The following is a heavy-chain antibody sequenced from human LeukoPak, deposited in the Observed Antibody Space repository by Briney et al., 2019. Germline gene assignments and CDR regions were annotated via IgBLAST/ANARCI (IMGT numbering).Heavy chain of an antibody. V-gene: IGHV6-1*01. CDR1: GDSVSNNIAS. CDR2: TYYRSEWYN. D-gene: IGHD6-19*01. Sequence: SQTLSLTCVISGDSVSNNIASWNWIRQPPSRGLEWLGRTYYRSEWYNDYVESLKSRIVINADTSKNQFSLHLKSVTPEDTAVYYCARLRRLTVAGKQTSSYYYYMDVWGKGTTVTISS. CDR3: ARLRRLTVAGKQTSSYYYYMDV. J-gene: IGHJ6*03.